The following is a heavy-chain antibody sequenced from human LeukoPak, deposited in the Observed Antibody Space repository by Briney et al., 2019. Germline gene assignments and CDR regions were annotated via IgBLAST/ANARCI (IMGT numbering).Heavy chain of an antibody. CDR1: GFTFSDAW. CDR3: TTERPYFDN. CDR2: VKSKTHGGTT. J-gene: IGHJ4*02. Sequence: PGGSLRLSCAASGFTFSDAWMSWVRQAPGKGLEWVGRVKSKTHGGTTAYAAPVKGRFNISRDDSKTTVYLQMNSLKSEDAALYYCTTERPYFDNWGQGTLVTVSS. V-gene: IGHV3-15*01.